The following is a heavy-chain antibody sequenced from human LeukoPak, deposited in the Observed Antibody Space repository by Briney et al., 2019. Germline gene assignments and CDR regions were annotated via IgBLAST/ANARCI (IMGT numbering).Heavy chain of an antibody. Sequence: PSETLSLTCAVYGGSFSGYYWSWIRQPPGKGLEWIGEINHSGSTNYNPSLKSRVTMSVDTSKNQFSLKLSSVTAADTAVYYCARGRGTIFGVVIKYYFDYWGQGTLVTVSS. CDR2: INHSGST. V-gene: IGHV4-34*01. CDR3: ARGRGTIFGVVIKYYFDY. J-gene: IGHJ4*02. CDR1: GGSFSGYY. D-gene: IGHD3-3*01.